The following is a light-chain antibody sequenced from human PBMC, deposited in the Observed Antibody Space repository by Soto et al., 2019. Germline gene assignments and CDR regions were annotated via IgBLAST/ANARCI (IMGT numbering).Light chain of an antibody. CDR3: QQYSSSSIT. CDR1: QSVSNSN. Sequence: PGESATLSCRANQSVSNSNLAWHQQKLGQAPRLLMYGASTRASGIPDRISGSGSGADFTLIINRLEPEDFAVYFCQQYSSSSITFGQGTRLEIK. CDR2: GAS. V-gene: IGKV3-20*01. J-gene: IGKJ5*01.